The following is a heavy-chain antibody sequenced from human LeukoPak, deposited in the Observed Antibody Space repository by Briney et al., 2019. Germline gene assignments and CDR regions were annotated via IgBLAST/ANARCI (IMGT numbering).Heavy chain of an antibody. CDR1: GDSVSSNSAS. Sequence: SQTLSLTCAISGDSVSSNSASWNWIRQSPSRGLEWLGRAYYRSKWYTDYAVSVQSRITINPDPSKNQFSLHLNSMTPEDTAVYYCARDPDNSYEWGPFDPWGQGTLVTVSS. J-gene: IGHJ5*02. D-gene: IGHD1-1*01. V-gene: IGHV6-1*01. CDR2: AYYRSKWYT. CDR3: ARDPDNSYEWGPFDP.